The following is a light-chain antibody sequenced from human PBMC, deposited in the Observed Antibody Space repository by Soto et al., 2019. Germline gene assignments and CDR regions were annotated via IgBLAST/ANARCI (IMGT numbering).Light chain of an antibody. Sequence: DTEVPQSTYTLSASLGASVTMSWRASQSISSWFAWYQQKPGTAPKLLIYKASTLESGVPATFTGSGSGTEFSLTISSLQPEDFATYYCQQYNAYPWTFGQGTKVDIK. V-gene: IGKV1-5*03. CDR1: QSISSW. CDR3: QQYNAYPWT. CDR2: KAS. J-gene: IGKJ1*01.